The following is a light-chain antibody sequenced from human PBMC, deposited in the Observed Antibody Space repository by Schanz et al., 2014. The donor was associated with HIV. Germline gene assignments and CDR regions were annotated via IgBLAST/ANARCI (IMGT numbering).Light chain of an antibody. CDR2: DAS. CDR1: QSVSSS. Sequence: EIVLTQSPGTLSLSPGERATLSCRASQSVSSSLAWYQQKLGQAPRLLIYDASTRATGIPARFSGSGSGTEFTLTISRVEPEDFAVYYCQQHGGSPETFGQGTKVEIK. J-gene: IGKJ1*01. V-gene: IGKV3-20*01. CDR3: QQHGGSPET.